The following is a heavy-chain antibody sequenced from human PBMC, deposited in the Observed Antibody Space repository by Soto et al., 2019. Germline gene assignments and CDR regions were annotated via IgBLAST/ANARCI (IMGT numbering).Heavy chain of an antibody. J-gene: IGHJ4*02. CDR3: ARGYGRNFDY. V-gene: IGHV4-30-2*01. Sequence: SETLSLTCAVSGGSISSGGYSWSWIRQPPGKGLEWIGYIYHSGSTYYNPSLKSRVTISVDRSKNQSSLKLTSVTAADTAVYYCARGYGRNFDYWGQGTLVTVSS. CDR2: IYHSGST. D-gene: IGHD5-18*01. CDR1: GGSISSGGYS.